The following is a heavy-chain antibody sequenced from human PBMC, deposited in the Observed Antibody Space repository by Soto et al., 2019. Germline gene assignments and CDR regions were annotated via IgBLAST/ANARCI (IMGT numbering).Heavy chain of an antibody. D-gene: IGHD3-22*01. CDR3: ATSSGYYSVDY. CDR1: GYTFTSYA. Sequence: QVQLVQSGAEVKKPGASVKVSCKASGYTFTSYAMHWVRQAPGQRLEWMGWINAGNGNTKYSQKFQGRVTITRDTSASTAYMELSSLTSYDTAMYYCATSSGYYSVDYWCQGTLLTVSS. V-gene: IGHV1-3*01. J-gene: IGHJ4*02. CDR2: INAGNGNT.